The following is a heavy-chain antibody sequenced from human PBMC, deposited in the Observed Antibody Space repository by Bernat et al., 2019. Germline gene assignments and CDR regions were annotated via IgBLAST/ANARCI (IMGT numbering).Heavy chain of an antibody. V-gene: IGHV4-34*01. J-gene: IGHJ4*02. CDR1: GGSFSGYY. CDR2: INHSGST. D-gene: IGHD2-2*01. CDR3: AGGPPGSGPAAMGGGCRYFDY. Sequence: QVQLQQWGAGLLKPSETLSLTCAVYGGSFSGYYWSWIRQPPGKGLEWIGEINHSGSTNYNPSLKSRVTISVDTSEDRFTRKVSSVTAAETAVYYGAGGPPGSGPAAMGGGCRYFDYWGRGTLVTVSS.